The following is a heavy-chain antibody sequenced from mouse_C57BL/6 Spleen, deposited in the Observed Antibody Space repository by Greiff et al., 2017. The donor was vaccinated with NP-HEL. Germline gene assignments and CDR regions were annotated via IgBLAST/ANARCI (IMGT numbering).Heavy chain of an antibody. D-gene: IGHD3-1*01. CDR2: IYPGDGDT. Sequence: VQLQQSGPALVKPGASVKISCKASGYAFSSSWMNWVKQRPGKGLEWIGRIYPGDGDTNYNGKFKGKATLTADKSSSTAYMQLSSLTSEDSAVYFCAREESAFYYFGYWGKGTTLTVSS. J-gene: IGHJ2*01. V-gene: IGHV1-82*01. CDR3: AREESAFYYFGY. CDR1: GYAFSSSW.